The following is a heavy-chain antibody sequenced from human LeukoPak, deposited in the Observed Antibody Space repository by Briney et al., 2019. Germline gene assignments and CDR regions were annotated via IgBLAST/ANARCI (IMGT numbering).Heavy chain of an antibody. Sequence: PWGSLRLSCVASGFTFSSYSMNWVRQAPGKGLQWVSYISSSSGTIYYADSVEGRFTIVRENEKNLLYLQMNTLRVEDTAVYYCAWDRVALGDSWGQGTLVTVSS. CDR1: GFTFSSYS. D-gene: IGHD3-3*01. CDR3: AWDRVALGDS. V-gene: IGHV3-48*01. J-gene: IGHJ4*02. CDR2: ISSSSGTI.